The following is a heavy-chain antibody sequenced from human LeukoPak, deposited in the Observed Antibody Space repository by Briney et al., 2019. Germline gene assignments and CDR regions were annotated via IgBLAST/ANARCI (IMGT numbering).Heavy chain of an antibody. J-gene: IGHJ4*02. Sequence: GESLKISCSGSGYTFTHYNIDWVRQMPGKGLEFMGIIYPGDSHVTYSPSFQSQVTISADKSVSTTYLQWSSLKASDTAIYYCARLDEGFYYDGGGFLYWGQGTLLAVSS. D-gene: IGHD3-22*01. CDR2: IYPGDSHV. V-gene: IGHV5-51*01. CDR1: GYTFTHYN. CDR3: ARLDEGFYYDGGGFLY.